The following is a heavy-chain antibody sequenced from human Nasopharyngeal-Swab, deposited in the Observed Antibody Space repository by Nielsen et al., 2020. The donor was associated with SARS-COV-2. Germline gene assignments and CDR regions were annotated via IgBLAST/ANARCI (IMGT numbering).Heavy chain of an antibody. D-gene: IGHD3-22*01. Sequence: GGSLRLSCPASGFTFGDYAMSWFRQAPGKGLEWVGFIRSKAYGGTTEYAASVKGRFTISRDDSKSIAYLQMNSLKTEDTAVYYCTREQPDYYDSSGYYPIPFDSWGQGTLVTVSS. J-gene: IGHJ4*02. CDR2: IRSKAYGGTT. CDR3: TREQPDYYDSSGYYPIPFDS. CDR1: GFTFGDYA. V-gene: IGHV3-49*03.